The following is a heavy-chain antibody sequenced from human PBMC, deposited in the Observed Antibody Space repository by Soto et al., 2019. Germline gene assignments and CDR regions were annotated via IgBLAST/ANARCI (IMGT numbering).Heavy chain of an antibody. V-gene: IGHV5-10-1*01. CDR2: IDPSDSYT. J-gene: IGHJ6*02. CDR3: ARHVEGTTGTTAEGMDV. D-gene: IGHD1-1*01. Sequence: GESLKISCKGSGYSFTSYWISWVRQMPGKGLEWMGRIDPSDSYTNYSPSFQGHVTISADKSISTAYLQWSSLKASDTAMYYCARHVEGTTGTTAEGMDVWGQGXTVTVSS. CDR1: GYSFTSYW.